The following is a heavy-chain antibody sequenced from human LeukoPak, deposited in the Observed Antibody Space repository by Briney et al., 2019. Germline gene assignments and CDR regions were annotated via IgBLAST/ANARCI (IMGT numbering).Heavy chain of an antibody. CDR1: GYTFTGYY. J-gene: IGHJ4*02. D-gene: IGHD3-22*01. V-gene: IGHV1-2*02. CDR3: ARGRTYYYDSSGYYYDY. CDR2: INPNSGGT. Sequence: ASVKVSCKASGYTFTGYYMHWVRQAPGQGLEWMGWINPNSGGTNYAQKFQGRVTMTRDTSISTAYMELSRLRPDDTAVYYCARGRTYYYDSSGYYYDYWGQGTLVTVSS.